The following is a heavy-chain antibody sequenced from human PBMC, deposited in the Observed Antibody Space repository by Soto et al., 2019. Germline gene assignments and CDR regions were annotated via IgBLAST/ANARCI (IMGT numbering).Heavy chain of an antibody. Sequence: GGSLRLSCAASGFTFSSYAMHWVRQAPGKGLEGVAVISYDGSNKYYADSVKGRFTISRDNSKNTLYLQMNSLRAEDTSVYYCAKGGVVPALDGFDYWGQGTLVTVSS. CDR2: ISYDGSNK. V-gene: IGHV3-30*04. J-gene: IGHJ4*02. CDR3: AKGGVVPALDGFDY. D-gene: IGHD2-21*02. CDR1: GFTFSSYA.